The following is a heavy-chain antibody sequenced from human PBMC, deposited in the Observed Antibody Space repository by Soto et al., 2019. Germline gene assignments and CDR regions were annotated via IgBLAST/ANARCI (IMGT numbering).Heavy chain of an antibody. CDR3: ARGGGAHYRFDP. J-gene: IGHJ5*02. CDR1: GYTFTSTY. Sequence: QVQLVQSGAELRKPGASVKVSCKASGYTFTSTYLTWVRQAPGRGLEWVGWISPDTGNTNYAKKFQGRVTFTTDTSTNTDYMELRSLSPDDTAVYYCARGGGAHYRFDPWGQGTLVTVSS. V-gene: IGHV1-18*01. CDR2: ISPDTGNT. D-gene: IGHD1-26*01.